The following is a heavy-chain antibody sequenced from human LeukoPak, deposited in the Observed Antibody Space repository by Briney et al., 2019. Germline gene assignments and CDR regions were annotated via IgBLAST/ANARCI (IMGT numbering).Heavy chain of an antibody. V-gene: IGHV4-31*03. CDR1: GGSISSGGYY. J-gene: IGHJ4*02. CDR2: IYYSGNT. D-gene: IGHD3-10*01. CDR3: AREPTRDGPFRY. Sequence: NPSETLSLTCTVSGGSISSGGYYWSWIRQHPGKGLEWIGYIYYSGNTNYNPSLKSRVTISVDTSKNQFSLKLSSVTAADTAVYYCAREPTRDGPFRYWGQGTLVTVSS.